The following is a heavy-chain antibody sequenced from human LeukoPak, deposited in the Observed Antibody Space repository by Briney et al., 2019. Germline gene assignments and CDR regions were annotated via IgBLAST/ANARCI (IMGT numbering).Heavy chain of an antibody. CDR2: MYLSGTT. CDR1: GGSISSINL. J-gene: IGHJ4*02. D-gene: IGHD6-19*01. Sequence: SGTLSLTCAVSGGSISSINLWSWVRQPPGKGLEWIGEMYLSGTTHYNPSLKSRVTISIDKSRNQLSLELSSVTAADTAVYYWAGLEGRYSTGLYYYFDYWGQGILVTVSS. V-gene: IGHV4-4*02. CDR3: AGLEGRYSTGLYYYFDY.